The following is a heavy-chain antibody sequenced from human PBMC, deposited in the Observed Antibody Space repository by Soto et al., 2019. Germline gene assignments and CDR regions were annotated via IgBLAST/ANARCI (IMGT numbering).Heavy chain of an antibody. Sequence: GESLKISCKGSGESVSSYWIGWVRQMPGKGLEWMGIISPDDSDTRYSPSFQGQVTISADKSISTAYLQWSSLKASDTAMYYCARVDGYNSLDYWGQGTLVTVSS. V-gene: IGHV5-51*01. CDR2: ISPDDSDT. D-gene: IGHD5-12*01. CDR1: GESVSSYW. CDR3: ARVDGYNSLDY. J-gene: IGHJ4*02.